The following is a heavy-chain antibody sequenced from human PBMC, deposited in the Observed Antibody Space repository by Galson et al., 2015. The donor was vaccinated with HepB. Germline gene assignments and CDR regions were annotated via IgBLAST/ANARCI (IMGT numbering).Heavy chain of an antibody. D-gene: IGHD6-13*01. CDR2: IYPGDSDT. Sequence: QSGAEVKKPGESLKISCKGSGYSFTSYWIGWVRQMPGKGLEWMGIIYPGDSDTRYSPSFQGQVTISADKSISTAYLQWSSLKASDTAMYYCARHRGSSWLEDAVDIWGQGTMVTVSS. V-gene: IGHV5-51*01. CDR3: ARHRGSSWLEDAVDI. CDR1: GYSFTSYW. J-gene: IGHJ3*02.